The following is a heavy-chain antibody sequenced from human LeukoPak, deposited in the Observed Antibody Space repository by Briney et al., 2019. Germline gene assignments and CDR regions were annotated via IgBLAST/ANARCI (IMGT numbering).Heavy chain of an antibody. CDR3: AKGEGYYGGGTCYRYFDS. J-gene: IGHJ4*02. CDR1: GFTFSSYP. CDR2: ISTDSTYT. V-gene: IGHV3-23*01. D-gene: IGHD2-15*01. Sequence: RGSLRLSCAASGFTFSSYPMSWVRQAPGKGLEWVSIISTDSTYTFYAHSVKGRFTISRDNSKDTLYLQMSSLRVEDTAVYFCAKGEGYYGGGTCYRYFDSWGQGTLVTVSS.